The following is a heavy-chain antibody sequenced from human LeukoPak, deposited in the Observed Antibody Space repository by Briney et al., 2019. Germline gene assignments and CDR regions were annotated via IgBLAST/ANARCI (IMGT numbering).Heavy chain of an antibody. V-gene: IGHV4-30-2*01. J-gene: IGHJ5*02. CDR1: GASISSGGYY. CDR2: IYHSGST. CDR3: ARDGVFGTFDP. D-gene: IGHD3-10*01. Sequence: SQTLSLTCTVSGASISSGGYYWSWIRQPPGKGLEWIGYIYHSGSTYYNPSLESRVTISVDRSKNQFSLKLSSVTAADTAVFYCARDGVFGTFDPWGQGTLVTVSS.